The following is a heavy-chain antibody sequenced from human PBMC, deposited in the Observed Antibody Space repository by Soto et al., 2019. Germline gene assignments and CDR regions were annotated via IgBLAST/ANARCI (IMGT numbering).Heavy chain of an antibody. D-gene: IGHD1-26*01. J-gene: IGHJ4*02. CDR3: TTAAGGMWGADY. CDR2: VKSKSDGATT. V-gene: IGHV3-15*01. CDR1: GFTFSNVW. Sequence: GGSLRLSCAASGFTFSNVWMSWVRQAPGKGLGWVGRVKSKSDGATTDYAAPVKGRFTVSRDDSQNTLSLQMDSLKIEDTAVYFCTTAAGGMWGADYWGQGTPVTVS.